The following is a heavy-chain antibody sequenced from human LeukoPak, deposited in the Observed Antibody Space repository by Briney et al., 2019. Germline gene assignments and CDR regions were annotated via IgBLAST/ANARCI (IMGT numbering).Heavy chain of an antibody. Sequence: NPSETLSLTCTVSGGSISSSSYYWGWIRQPPGKGLEWIGSIYYSGSTYYNPSLKSRVTISVDTSKNQFSLKLSSVTAADTAVYYCARRIAAAAGWFDPWGQGTLVTVSS. J-gene: IGHJ5*02. CDR2: IYYSGST. D-gene: IGHD6-13*01. V-gene: IGHV4-39*07. CDR3: ARRIAAAAGWFDP. CDR1: GGSISSSSYY.